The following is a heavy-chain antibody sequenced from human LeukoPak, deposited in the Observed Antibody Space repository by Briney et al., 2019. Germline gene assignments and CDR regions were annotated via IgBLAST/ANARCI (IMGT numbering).Heavy chain of an antibody. CDR1: GFTFSSYA. V-gene: IGHV3-23*01. D-gene: IGHD6-19*01. CDR3: AITTVAGNVGLFY. J-gene: IGHJ4*02. Sequence: GGSLRLSCAASGFTFSSYAMSWVRQAPRKGLEWVSAISGSGGSTYYADSVKGRFTISRDNSKNTLYLQMNSLTAAYTAVYYCAITTVAGNVGLFYWGQGTLVTVSS. CDR2: ISGSGGST.